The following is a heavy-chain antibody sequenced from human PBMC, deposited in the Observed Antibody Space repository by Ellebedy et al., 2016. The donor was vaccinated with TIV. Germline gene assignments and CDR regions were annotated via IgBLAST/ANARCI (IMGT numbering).Heavy chain of an antibody. CDR1: GFTFSSYW. D-gene: IGHD1-26*01. CDR2: IKQDGSEK. CDR3: ARDPVGATGFDY. Sequence: GESLKISXAASGFTFSSYWMSWVRQAPGKGLEWVANIKQDGSEKYYVDSVKGRFTISRDNAKNSLYLQMNSLRAEDTAVYYCARDPVGATGFDYWGQGTLVTVSS. J-gene: IGHJ4*02. V-gene: IGHV3-7*01.